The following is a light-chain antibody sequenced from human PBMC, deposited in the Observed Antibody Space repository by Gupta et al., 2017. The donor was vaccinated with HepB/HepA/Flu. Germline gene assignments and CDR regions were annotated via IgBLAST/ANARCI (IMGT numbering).Light chain of an antibody. Sequence: QSALTQPASVAGSHVQSITISCTGASHDIGGYDSVSCYQHHPCQSPKLLIYDVTTRPSGGANRFSGSKSGSTAAVTIAGLQAEGVADYYCSSLANTDNLVLFGGGTKPTVL. CDR3: SSLANTDNLVL. J-gene: IGLJ2*01. CDR2: DVT. V-gene: IGLV2-14*03. CDR1: SHDIGGYDS.